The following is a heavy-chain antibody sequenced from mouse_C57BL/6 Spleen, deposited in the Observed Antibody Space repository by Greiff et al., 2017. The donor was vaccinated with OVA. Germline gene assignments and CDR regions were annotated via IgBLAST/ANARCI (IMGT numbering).Heavy chain of an antibody. V-gene: IGHV5-17*01. CDR2: ISSGSSTI. CDR3: ARRDGYYVLDY. D-gene: IGHD2-3*01. Sequence: EVQRVESGGGLVKPGGSLKLSCAASGFTFSDYGMHWVRQAPEKGLEWVAYISSGSSTIYYADTVKGRFTISRDNAKNTLFLQMTSLRSEDTAMYYCARRDGYYVLDYWGQGTSVTVSS. J-gene: IGHJ4*01. CDR1: GFTFSDYG.